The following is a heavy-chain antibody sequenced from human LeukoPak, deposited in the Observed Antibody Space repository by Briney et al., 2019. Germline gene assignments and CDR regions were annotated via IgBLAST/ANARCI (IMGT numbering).Heavy chain of an antibody. Sequence: GGSLRLSCAASGFTFSDYYMSWLRQAPGKGLEWVSYISSSCSTIYYADSVKGRFTISRDNAKNSLYLQMNSLRAEDTAVYYCASSPLRFSYYYYMDVWGKGTTVTVSS. V-gene: IGHV3-11*01. J-gene: IGHJ6*03. CDR2: ISSSCSTI. CDR3: ASSPLRFSYYYYMDV. CDR1: GFTFSDYY. D-gene: IGHD3-3*01.